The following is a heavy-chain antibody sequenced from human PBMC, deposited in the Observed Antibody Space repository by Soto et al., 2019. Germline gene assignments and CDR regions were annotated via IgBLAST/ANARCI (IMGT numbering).Heavy chain of an antibody. CDR2: ISGSGGST. Sequence: GGSLRLSCAASGFTFSSYAMSWVRQAPGKGLEWVSAISGSGGSTYYVDSVKGRFTISRDNSKNTLYLQMNSLRPEDTAVYHCTKSRGGASAVYVAMDVWGQGTTVTVSS. V-gene: IGHV3-23*01. CDR1: GFTFSSYA. CDR3: TKSRGGASAVYVAMDV. D-gene: IGHD6-13*01. J-gene: IGHJ6*02.